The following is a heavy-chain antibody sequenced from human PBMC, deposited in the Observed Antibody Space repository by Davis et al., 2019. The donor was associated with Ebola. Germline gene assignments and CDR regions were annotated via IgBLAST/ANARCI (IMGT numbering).Heavy chain of an antibody. V-gene: IGHV4-59*01. CDR1: GDSISSYY. Sequence: PSETLSLTCTVSGDSISSYYWSWIRQPPGKGLEWIGSIYYTGSTNYNPSLKSRVTISLDTSKNQFSLRLSSVTAADTAVYYCARDQRVLWFGEFFVWGKGTTVTVSS. J-gene: IGHJ6*04. D-gene: IGHD3-10*01. CDR2: IYYTGST. CDR3: ARDQRVLWFGEFFV.